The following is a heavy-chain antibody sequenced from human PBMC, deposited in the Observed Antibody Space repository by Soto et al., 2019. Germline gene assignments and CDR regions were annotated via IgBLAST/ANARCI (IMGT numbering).Heavy chain of an antibody. CDR3: AKYTMAPGPGEYYYYYGMDV. D-gene: IGHD7-27*01. CDR1: GFTFSSYG. Sequence: PGGSLRLSCAASGFTFSSYGMHWVRQAPGKGLEWVAVISYDGSNKYYADSVKGRFTISRDNSKNTLYLQMNSLRAEDTAVYYCAKYTMAPGPGEYYYYYGMDVWGQGTTVTVSS. J-gene: IGHJ6*02. V-gene: IGHV3-30*18. CDR2: ISYDGSNK.